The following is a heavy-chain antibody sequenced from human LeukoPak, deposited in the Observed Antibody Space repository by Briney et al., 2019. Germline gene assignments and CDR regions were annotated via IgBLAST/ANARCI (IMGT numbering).Heavy chain of an antibody. CDR3: ARDARFRGSYAGDY. CDR2: IWYDGSNK. D-gene: IGHD3-16*01. Sequence: GGSLRLSCAASGLTFSSHWMHWVHQAPGKGLEWVAVIWYDGSNKYYADSVKGRFTISRDNSKNTLYLQMNSLRAEDTAVYYCARDARFRGSYAGDYWGQGTLVTVSS. V-gene: IGHV3-33*08. J-gene: IGHJ4*02. CDR1: GLTFSSHW.